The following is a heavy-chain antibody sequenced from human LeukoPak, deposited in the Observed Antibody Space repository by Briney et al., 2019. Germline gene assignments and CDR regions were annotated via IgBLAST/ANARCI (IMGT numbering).Heavy chain of an antibody. CDR1: GGSFSGYY. J-gene: IGHJ2*01. CDR3: ARGRRVRSSGWESANWYFDL. CDR2: INHSGST. Sequence: SETLSLTCAVYGGSFSGYYWSWIRQPPGKGLEWIGEINHSGSTNYNPSLKSRVTISVDTSKNQFSLKLSSVTAADTAVYYCARGRRVRSSGWESANWYFDLWDRGTLVTVSS. V-gene: IGHV4-34*01. D-gene: IGHD6-19*01.